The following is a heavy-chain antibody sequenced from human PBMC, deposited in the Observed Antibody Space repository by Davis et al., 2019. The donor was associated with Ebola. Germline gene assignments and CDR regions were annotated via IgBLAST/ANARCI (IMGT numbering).Heavy chain of an antibody. CDR3: TTPGGQDSGYDVFDI. CDR2: INPSGGST. Sequence: AASVTVSCKASGYTFTTYYIHWVRQAPGHGLEWLGMINPSGGSTTSAQRFQGRVTVTRDTSTTTVYMDLSSLRSEDTALYYCTTPGGQDSGYDVFDIWGQGTMVTVSS. V-gene: IGHV1-46*03. J-gene: IGHJ3*02. D-gene: IGHD5-12*01. CDR1: GYTFTTYY.